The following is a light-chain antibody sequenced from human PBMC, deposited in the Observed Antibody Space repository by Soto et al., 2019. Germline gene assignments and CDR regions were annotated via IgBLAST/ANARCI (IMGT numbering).Light chain of an antibody. CDR1: NSDVGGYNY. J-gene: IGLJ1*01. CDR3: SSYTSSSTDV. CDR2: EVS. Sequence: QSALTQPASVSGSPRQSITISCTGTNSDVGGYNYVSWYQLHPGKAPKLMIYEVSNRPSGVSNRFSGSKSGNTASLTISGLQAEDEADYYCSSYTSSSTDVFGTGTKLTVL. V-gene: IGLV2-14*01.